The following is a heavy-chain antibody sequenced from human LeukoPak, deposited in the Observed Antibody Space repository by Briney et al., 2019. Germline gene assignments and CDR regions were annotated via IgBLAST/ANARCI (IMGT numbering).Heavy chain of an antibody. CDR2: INSDGSST. Sequence: GGSLRLSCAASGFTVSSNYMSWVRQAPGKGLVWVSRINSDGSSTSYADSVKGRFTISRDNAKNTLYLQMNSLRAEDTAVYYCASESITIFEGDYWGQGTLVTVSS. D-gene: IGHD3-3*01. CDR3: ASESITIFEGDY. CDR1: GFTVSSNY. J-gene: IGHJ4*02. V-gene: IGHV3-74*01.